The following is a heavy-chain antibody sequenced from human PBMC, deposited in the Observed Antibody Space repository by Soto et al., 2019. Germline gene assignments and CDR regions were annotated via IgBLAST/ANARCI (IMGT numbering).Heavy chain of an antibody. Sequence: QVQLQESGPGLVKPSQTLSLTCTVSGGSMSSDDYYWSWTRQPPGKGLEWIGYIHSSGSTNYNPSLKSRLTMSLDTSNDQFSLKLTSVTAADTAVYYCARSMAVTHSLFDYWGQGTLVTVSS. CDR1: GGSMSSDDYY. D-gene: IGHD6-19*01. CDR3: ARSMAVTHSLFDY. J-gene: IGHJ4*02. V-gene: IGHV4-30-4*01. CDR2: IHSSGST.